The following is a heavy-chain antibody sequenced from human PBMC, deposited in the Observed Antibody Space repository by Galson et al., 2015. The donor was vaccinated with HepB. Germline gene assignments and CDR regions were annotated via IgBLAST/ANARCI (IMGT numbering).Heavy chain of an antibody. CDR2: INAGNGNT. CDR3: ARDSSSIYYYYYYMDV. D-gene: IGHD6-6*01. V-gene: IGHV1-3*01. CDR1: GYTFTSYA. J-gene: IGHJ6*03. Sequence: SVKVSCKASGYTFTSYAMHWVRQAPGQRLEWMGWINAGNGNTKYSQKFQGRVTITRDTSASTAYMELSSLRSEGTAVYYCARDSSSIYYYYYYMDVWGKGTTVTVSS.